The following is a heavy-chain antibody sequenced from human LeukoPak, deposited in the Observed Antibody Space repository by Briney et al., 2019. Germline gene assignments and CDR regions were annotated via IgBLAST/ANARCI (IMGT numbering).Heavy chain of an antibody. J-gene: IGHJ4*02. Sequence: PGGSLRLSCAASGFTFSSYAMHWVRQAPGKGLEWVAVISYDGSNKYYADSVKGRFTTSRDNSKNTLYLQMNSLRAEDTAVYYCAREGSIAVAGSFDYWGQGTLVTVSS. D-gene: IGHD6-19*01. CDR3: AREGSIAVAGSFDY. CDR2: ISYDGSNK. CDR1: GFTFSSYA. V-gene: IGHV3-30*04.